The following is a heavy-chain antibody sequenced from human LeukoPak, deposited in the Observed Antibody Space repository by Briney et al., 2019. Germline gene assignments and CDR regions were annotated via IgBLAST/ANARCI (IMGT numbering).Heavy chain of an antibody. CDR1: GGSISSYS. CDR2: IYYTGST. J-gene: IGHJ4*02. CDR3: ARAPRWSGSTSFFDY. V-gene: IGHV4-59*01. Sequence: SETLSLTCTLSGGSISSYSWSWIRQPPGKKLEWVGYIYYTGSTNYNPSLKSRVTISVDTSKNQFSLKLNSMTAADMAVYYCARAPRWSGSTSFFDYWGQGTLVTVSS. D-gene: IGHD3-10*02.